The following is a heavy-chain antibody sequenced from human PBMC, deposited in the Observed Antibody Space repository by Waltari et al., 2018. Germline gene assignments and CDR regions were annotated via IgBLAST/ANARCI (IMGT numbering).Heavy chain of an antibody. V-gene: IGHV4-38-2*01. J-gene: IGHJ4*02. D-gene: IGHD3-22*01. CDR3: ARLGDYYDSSGYPLYYFDY. CDR1: GYSISSGYY. CDR2: IYHSGST. Sequence: QVQLQESGPGLVKPSETLSLTCAVSGYSISSGYYWGWIRQPPGKGLEWIGSIYHSGSTYYNPALKSRVTISVDTSKNQFSLKLSSVTAADTAVYYCARLGDYYDSSGYPLYYFDYWGQGTLVIVSS.